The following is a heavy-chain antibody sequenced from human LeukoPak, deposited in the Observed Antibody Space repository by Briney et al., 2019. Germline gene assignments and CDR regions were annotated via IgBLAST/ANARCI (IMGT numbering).Heavy chain of an antibody. CDR2: ISGSAGST. Sequence: GGSLRLSCAASGFTFSSYAMSWVRQAPGKGLEWVSAISGSAGSTYYADSVKGRFTISRDNFKNTLDLQMNSLRAEDTAVYYCARRTDSSGWYGDGYYFDYWGQGTLVTVSS. V-gene: IGHV3-23*01. D-gene: IGHD6-19*01. CDR1: GFTFSSYA. J-gene: IGHJ4*02. CDR3: ARRTDSSGWYGDGYYFDY.